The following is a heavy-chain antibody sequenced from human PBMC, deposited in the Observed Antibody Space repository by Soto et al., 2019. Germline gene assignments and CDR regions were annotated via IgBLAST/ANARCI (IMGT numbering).Heavy chain of an antibody. Sequence: QVQLVESGGGVVQPGRSLRLSCAASGFTFSSYAMHWVRQAPGKGLEWVAVISYDGSNKYYADSVKGRFTISRDNSKNTLYLQMYSLRAEDTAVYYCARESPGERGYGDPIDYSGQGTLVTVSS. CDR3: ARESPGERGYGDPIDY. V-gene: IGHV3-30-3*01. CDR2: ISYDGSNK. CDR1: GFTFSSYA. D-gene: IGHD4-17*01. J-gene: IGHJ4*02.